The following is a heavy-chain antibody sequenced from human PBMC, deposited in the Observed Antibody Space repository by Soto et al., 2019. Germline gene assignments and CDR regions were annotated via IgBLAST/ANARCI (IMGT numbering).Heavy chain of an antibody. D-gene: IGHD3-22*01. J-gene: IGHJ4*02. V-gene: IGHV1-24*01. Sequence: ASVKVSCKVSGYTLTELSMHWVRQAPGKGLEWMGGFDPEDGETIYAQKFQGRVTMTKDTSTDTAYMELSSLRSEDTAVYYCATDRPRYYYDSSGRLDYWGQGTLVTVSS. CDR3: ATDRPRYYYDSSGRLDY. CDR2: FDPEDGET. CDR1: GYTLTELS.